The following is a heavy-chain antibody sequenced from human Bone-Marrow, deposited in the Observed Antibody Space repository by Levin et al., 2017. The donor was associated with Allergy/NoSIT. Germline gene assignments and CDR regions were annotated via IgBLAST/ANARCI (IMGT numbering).Heavy chain of an antibody. Sequence: GESLKISCAASGFTFSDFAFDWVRQAPGKGLEWVALISYDGTNEFYADSVKGRFTISRDNSKNTLYLQMNSLRPEDTAVYFCARDLGLYGDYDAFDVWGQGTLVTVSS. CDR2: ISYDGTNE. D-gene: IGHD4-17*01. V-gene: IGHV3-30-3*01. CDR1: GFTFSDFA. J-gene: IGHJ3*01. CDR3: ARDLGLYGDYDAFDV.